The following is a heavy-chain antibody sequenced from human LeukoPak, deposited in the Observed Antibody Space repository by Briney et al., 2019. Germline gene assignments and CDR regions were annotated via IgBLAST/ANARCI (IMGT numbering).Heavy chain of an antibody. D-gene: IGHD3-3*01. Sequence: GGSLRLSCAASGFFFYDYGMHWVRQVPGKGLEWVSGISWQSNTRKYADFVRGRFTISRDNAKNSLYLQMNSLKLEDTALYYCVKDRDFWSGLDVWGQGTMVTVS. CDR1: GFFFYDYG. V-gene: IGHV3-9*01. J-gene: IGHJ6*02. CDR2: ISWQSNTR. CDR3: VKDRDFWSGLDV.